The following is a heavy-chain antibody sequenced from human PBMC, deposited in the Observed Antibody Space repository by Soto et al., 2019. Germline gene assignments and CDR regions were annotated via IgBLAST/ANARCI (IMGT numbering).Heavy chain of an antibody. Sequence: QVQLVESGGGVVQPGRSLRLSCAAAGFTFSSYGMHWVRRAPGKGLEWVAVIWYDGSNKYYADSVKGRFTISRDNSKNTLYLQMNSLRAEDTAVYYCARDSYQYYFDYWGQGTLVTVSS. J-gene: IGHJ4*02. V-gene: IGHV3-33*01. CDR2: IWYDGSNK. CDR1: GFTFSSYG. CDR3: ARDSYQYYFDY. D-gene: IGHD2-2*01.